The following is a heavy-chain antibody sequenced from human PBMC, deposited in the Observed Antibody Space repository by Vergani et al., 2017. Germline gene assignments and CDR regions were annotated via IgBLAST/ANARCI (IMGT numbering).Heavy chain of an antibody. V-gene: IGHV5-51*01. CDR2: IYPGDSDT. CDR3: ARLFHDSSGYYSLGAFDI. D-gene: IGHD3-22*01. J-gene: IGHJ3*02. Sequence: EVQLVPSGAEVKKPGESLKISCKGSGYSFTSYWIGWVRQMPGKGLEWMGIIYPGDSDTRYSPSSQGQVTISADKSISTAYLQWSSLKASDTAMYYCARLFHDSSGYYSLGAFDIWGQGTMVTVSS. CDR1: GYSFTSYW.